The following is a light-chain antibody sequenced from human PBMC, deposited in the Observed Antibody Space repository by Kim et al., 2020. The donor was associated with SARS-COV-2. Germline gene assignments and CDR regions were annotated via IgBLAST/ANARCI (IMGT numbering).Light chain of an antibody. CDR1: QSISNW. Sequence: DIQMTQSPTTVSASVGDRVTITCRASQSISNWLAWYQQKPGKAPEVLIYKASSLESGVPSRFSGSGSGTEFTLTISSLQPDDCATYYCQQYNSFPWTFGQGTKVDIK. J-gene: IGKJ1*01. CDR2: KAS. V-gene: IGKV1-5*03. CDR3: QQYNSFPWT.